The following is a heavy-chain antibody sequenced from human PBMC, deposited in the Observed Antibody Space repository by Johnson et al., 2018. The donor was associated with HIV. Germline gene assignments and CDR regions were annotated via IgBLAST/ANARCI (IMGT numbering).Heavy chain of an antibody. Sequence: QVQLVESGGGVVQPGRSLRLSCAASRFTFSRYGMHWVRQAPGKGLEWVAVISYDGSNKYYADSVKGRFTISRDNSKNTLYLQMNSLKTEDTAVYYCTTLDAFDIWGQGTMVTVSS. CDR1: RFTFSRYG. D-gene: IGHD1-14*01. J-gene: IGHJ3*02. CDR3: TTLDAFDI. V-gene: IGHV3-30*03. CDR2: ISYDGSNK.